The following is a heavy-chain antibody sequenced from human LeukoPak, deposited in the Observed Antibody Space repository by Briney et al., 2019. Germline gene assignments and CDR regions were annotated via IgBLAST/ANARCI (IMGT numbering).Heavy chain of an antibody. CDR2: INTNTGNP. J-gene: IGHJ3*02. V-gene: IGHV7-4-1*02. CDR1: GGTFSSYA. CDR3: ARDLYYYGSGSYYAAFDI. D-gene: IGHD3-10*01. Sequence: ASVKVSCKASGGTFSSYAMNWVRQAPGQGLEWMGWINTNTGNPTYAQGFTGRFVFSLDTSVSTAYLQISSLKAEDTAVYYCARDLYYYGSGSYYAAFDIWGQGTMVTVSS.